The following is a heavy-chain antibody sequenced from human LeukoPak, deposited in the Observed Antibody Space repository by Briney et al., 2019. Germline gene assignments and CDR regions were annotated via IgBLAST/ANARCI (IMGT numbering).Heavy chain of an antibody. Sequence: SETLSLTCAVYGGSFSGYYWSWIRQPPGKGLEWIGEINHSGSTNYNPSLKSRVTISVDTSKNQFSLKLSSVTAADTAVYYCARRKVVVTASWFDPWGQGTLVTVSS. J-gene: IGHJ5*02. CDR2: INHSGST. CDR1: GGSFSGYY. D-gene: IGHD2-15*01. V-gene: IGHV4-34*01. CDR3: ARRKVVVTASWFDP.